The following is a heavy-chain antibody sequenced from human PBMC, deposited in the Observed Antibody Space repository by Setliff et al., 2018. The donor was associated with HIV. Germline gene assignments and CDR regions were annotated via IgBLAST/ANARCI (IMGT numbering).Heavy chain of an antibody. V-gene: IGHV4-39*01. Sequence: SETLSLTCTVSGGSINSTSYYWGWIRQPPGNGLEWTGSIYHTGSTYYKPSLKSRVTISVDTSKNQFSLRPSSVAAGDTAVYYCARSIVPVASGYYYFEYWGQGTLVTVSS. D-gene: IGHD3-3*01. CDR3: ARSIVPVASGYYYFEY. CDR2: IYHTGST. CDR1: GGSINSTSYY. J-gene: IGHJ4*02.